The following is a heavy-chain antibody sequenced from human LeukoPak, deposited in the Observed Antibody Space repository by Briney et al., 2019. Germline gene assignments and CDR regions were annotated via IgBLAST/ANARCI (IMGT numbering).Heavy chain of an antibody. CDR1: GFTFSSYA. Sequence: PGGPLRLSCAASGFTFSSYAMSWVRQAPGKGLEWVSAISGSGGSTYYADSVKGRFTISRDNSKNTLYLQMNSLRAEDTAVYYCAKAGALAVAGNFDYWGQGTLVTVSS. CDR3: AKAGALAVAGNFDY. V-gene: IGHV3-23*01. D-gene: IGHD6-19*01. J-gene: IGHJ4*02. CDR2: ISGSGGST.